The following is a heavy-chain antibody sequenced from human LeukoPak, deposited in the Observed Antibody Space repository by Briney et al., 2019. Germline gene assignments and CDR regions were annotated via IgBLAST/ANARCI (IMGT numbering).Heavy chain of an antibody. V-gene: IGHV4-39*01. D-gene: IGHD4-11*01. CDR1: GGSISSSSYY. J-gene: IGHJ6*03. CDR2: IYYSGST. CDR3: ARATDYSNYSIYYYYMDV. Sequence: SETLSLTCTVSGGSISSSSYYWGWIRQPPGKGLEWIGSIYYSGSTYYNPSLKSRVTISVDTSKTQFSLKLSSETAADTAVYYCARATDYSNYSIYYYYMDVWGKGTTVTVSS.